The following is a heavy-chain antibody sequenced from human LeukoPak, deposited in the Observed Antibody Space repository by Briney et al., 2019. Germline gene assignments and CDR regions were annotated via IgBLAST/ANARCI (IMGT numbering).Heavy chain of an antibody. J-gene: IGHJ4*02. Sequence: PGGSLRLSCAASGFTFDHYTMHWVRQAPGKGLEWVSGISWNSGSKGYADSVKGRFTISRDNAKNSLYLQMNSLRPEDTALYYCAKDGRNNFDYWGQGTLVTVSS. CDR3: AKDGRNNFDY. D-gene: IGHD1-14*01. CDR2: ISWNSGSK. V-gene: IGHV3-9*01. CDR1: GFTFDHYT.